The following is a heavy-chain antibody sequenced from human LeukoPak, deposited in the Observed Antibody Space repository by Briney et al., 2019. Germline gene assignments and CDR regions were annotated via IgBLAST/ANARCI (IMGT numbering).Heavy chain of an antibody. CDR3: ARKGGHFDY. CDR1: GDSINCYY. CDR2: VYYNGSA. D-gene: IGHD2-15*01. J-gene: IGHJ4*02. V-gene: IGHV4-59*07. Sequence: PSDTLSLPCTLSGDSINCYYWSWIRQSPGKGLEWIGYVYYNGSAKYNPSLKSRVTISVDMSKNQFSLKVSSVTAADTAIYYCARKGGHFDYWGQGTLVTVSS.